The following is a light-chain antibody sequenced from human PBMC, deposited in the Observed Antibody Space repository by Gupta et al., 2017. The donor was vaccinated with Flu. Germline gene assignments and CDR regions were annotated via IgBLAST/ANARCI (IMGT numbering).Light chain of an antibody. CDR2: GAS. CDR3: QQYGSSPQT. Sequence: EIVLTQSPGTLSLSPGERATLSCRAGQSVRRSYLAWYQQKPGQAPRLLIYGASSRAIGIPDRFSGSESGTDFTLTISRLEPEDFAVYYCQQYGSSPQTFGQGTKVEVK. V-gene: IGKV3-20*01. J-gene: IGKJ1*01. CDR1: QSVRRSY.